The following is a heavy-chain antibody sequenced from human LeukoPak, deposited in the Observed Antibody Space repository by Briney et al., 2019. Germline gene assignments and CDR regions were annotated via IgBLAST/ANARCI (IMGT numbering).Heavy chain of an antibody. J-gene: IGHJ4*02. CDR2: IYHSGST. CDR1: GYSISSGYY. CDR3: ARHPLRVVVIND. V-gene: IGHV4-38-2*01. D-gene: IGHD3-22*01. Sequence: PAETLSLTCAVSGYSISSGYYWGWIRQPPGKGLEWIGSIYHSGSTYYNPSLKSRVTISVDTSKNQFSLKLSSVTAADTAVYYSARHPLRVVVINDWGLGTLVTVSS.